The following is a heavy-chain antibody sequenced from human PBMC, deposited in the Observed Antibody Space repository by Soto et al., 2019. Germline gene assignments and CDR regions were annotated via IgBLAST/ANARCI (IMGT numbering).Heavy chain of an antibody. CDR2: ISYSGST. D-gene: IGHD6-19*01. CDR3: ARYYSSGWSFDY. CDR1: GGSISSYY. Sequence: SETLSLTCTVSGGSISSYYCSWIRQPPGKGLEWIGYISYSGSTNYNPSLKSRVTISVDTSKNQFSLKLTSVTAADTAVYYCARYYSSGWSFDYWGQGTLVTVSS. V-gene: IGHV4-59*08. J-gene: IGHJ4*02.